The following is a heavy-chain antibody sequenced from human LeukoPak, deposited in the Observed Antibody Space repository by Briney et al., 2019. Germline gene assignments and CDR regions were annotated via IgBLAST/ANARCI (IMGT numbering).Heavy chain of an antibody. D-gene: IGHD3-10*01. J-gene: IGHJ4*02. CDR2: IYYSGST. V-gene: IGHV4-59*08. CDR3: ARKPIFASGRHWYYFDN. CDR1: GGSISSYY. Sequence: SETLSLTCTVSGGSISSYYWSWIRQPPGKGLEWIGYIYYSGSTNYNPSLKSRVTISVDTSKNQFSLKLSSVTSADTAVYYCARKPIFASGRHWYYFDNWGQGTLVTVS.